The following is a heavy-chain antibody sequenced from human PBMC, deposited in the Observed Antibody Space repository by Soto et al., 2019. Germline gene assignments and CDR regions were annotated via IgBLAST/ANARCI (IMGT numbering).Heavy chain of an antibody. J-gene: IGHJ4*02. CDR2: IYYSGST. Sequence: PSETLSLTCTVSGGSISSGGYYWSWIRQHPGKGLEWIGYIYYSGSTYYNPSLKSRVTISVDTSKNQFSLKLSSVTAADTAVYYCAMKYSSSSGFDYWGQGTLVTVSS. CDR3: AMKYSSSSGFDY. CDR1: GGSISSGGYY. V-gene: IGHV4-31*03. D-gene: IGHD6-6*01.